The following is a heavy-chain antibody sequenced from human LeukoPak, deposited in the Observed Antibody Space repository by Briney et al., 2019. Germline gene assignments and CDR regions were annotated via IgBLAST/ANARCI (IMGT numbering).Heavy chain of an antibody. D-gene: IGHD1-26*01. CDR2: IYYNGNT. CDR3: ARGRSNYYGMDV. CDR1: DGSINSYY. Sequence: PSENLSLTCSVSDGSINSYYWNWIRRPPGKGLEWIGYIYYNGNTNYSPSLKSRVTMSVDTSKNLFSLKVSSVTAADTAVYYCARGRSNYYGMDVWGQGTTVTVSS. J-gene: IGHJ6*02. V-gene: IGHV4-59*01.